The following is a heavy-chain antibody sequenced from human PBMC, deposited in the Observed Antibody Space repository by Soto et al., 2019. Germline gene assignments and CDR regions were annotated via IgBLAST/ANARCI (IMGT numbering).Heavy chain of an antibody. CDR2: INPATGAT. J-gene: IGHJ3*01. D-gene: IGHD5-18*01. V-gene: IGHV1-2*02. CDR3: ARKGYGVAFDA. Sequence: ASVKVSCKASGYTFTDYYLHWVRQAPGQGLEWMGWINPATGATKYKQNFEGRLSLTRDTSKSTGFMDLSRLKSDDSATYYCARKGYGVAFDAWAQGTLVTVSS. CDR1: GYTFTDYY.